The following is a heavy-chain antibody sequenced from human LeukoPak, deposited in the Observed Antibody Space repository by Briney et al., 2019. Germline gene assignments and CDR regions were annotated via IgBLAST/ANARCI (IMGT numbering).Heavy chain of an antibody. D-gene: IGHD3-3*01. Sequence: PSETLSLTCAVYGGSFSGYYWSWIRQPPGKGLEWIGEINHSGSTNYNPSLKSRVTISVDTSKYQFSLKLSSVTAADTAVYYCARGVAYYDFWSGYLSSYFDYWGQGTLVTVSS. CDR2: INHSGST. CDR3: ARGVAYYDFWSGYLSSYFDY. J-gene: IGHJ4*02. CDR1: GGSFSGYY. V-gene: IGHV4-34*01.